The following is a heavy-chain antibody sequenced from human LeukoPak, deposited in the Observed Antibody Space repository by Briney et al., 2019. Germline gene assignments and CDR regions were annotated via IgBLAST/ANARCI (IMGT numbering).Heavy chain of an antibody. CDR3: AKTILWFGEGIDYFDY. Sequence: GGSLRLSCAASGFTFSSYAMSWVRQAPGKGLEWVSAISGGGGSTYYADSVKGRFTISRDNSKNTLYLQMNSLRAEDTAVYYCAKTILWFGEGIDYFDYWGQGTLVTVSS. J-gene: IGHJ4*02. CDR2: ISGGGGST. V-gene: IGHV3-23*01. D-gene: IGHD3-10*01. CDR1: GFTFSSYA.